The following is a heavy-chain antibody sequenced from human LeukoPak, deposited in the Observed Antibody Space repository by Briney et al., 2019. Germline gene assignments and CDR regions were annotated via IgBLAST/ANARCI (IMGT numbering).Heavy chain of an antibody. Sequence: SETLSLTCTVSGGAISSHYWSWIRQSPGKGLEWIGYIYYSRTTNYSPSLKSRVTISVDTSKTQFSLKLTSVTAADTAVYYCARKVQGWFDTWGQGTLVTVSS. V-gene: IGHV4-59*11. CDR1: GGAISSHY. D-gene: IGHD3-10*01. J-gene: IGHJ5*02. CDR3: ARKVQGWFDT. CDR2: IYYSRTT.